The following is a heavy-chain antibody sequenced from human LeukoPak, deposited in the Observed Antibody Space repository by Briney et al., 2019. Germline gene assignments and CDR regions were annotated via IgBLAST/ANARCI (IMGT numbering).Heavy chain of an antibody. J-gene: IGHJ3*02. V-gene: IGHV3-7*01. CDR3: ARVAGRANAFDI. D-gene: IGHD2-15*01. CDR1: GFTFTIYW. CDR2: IKQDGSDK. Sequence: PGGSLRLSCAASGFTFTIYWMSWVRQAPGKGLEWVANIKQDGSDKYYVDSVKGRFTISRDNAKNSLYLQMSSLRAEDTAVYYCARVAGRANAFDIWGQGTMVTVSS.